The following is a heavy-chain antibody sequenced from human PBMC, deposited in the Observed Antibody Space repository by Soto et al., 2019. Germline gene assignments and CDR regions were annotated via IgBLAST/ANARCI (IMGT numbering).Heavy chain of an antibody. V-gene: IGHV3-30-3*01. CDR1: GFTFSTYA. Sequence: GGSLRLSCAASGFTFSTYAMHWVRQAPGKGLEWVAIISHDGSNNYYADSVKGRFTISRDNSKNTLYLQMNSLRPEDTAVYYCATYGSGSAYYYGLDVWGQGTTVTVSS. D-gene: IGHD3-10*01. CDR2: ISHDGSNN. J-gene: IGHJ6*02. CDR3: ATYGSGSAYYYGLDV.